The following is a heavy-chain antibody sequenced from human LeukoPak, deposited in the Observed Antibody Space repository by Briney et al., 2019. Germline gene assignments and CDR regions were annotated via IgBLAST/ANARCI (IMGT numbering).Heavy chain of an antibody. V-gene: IGHV3-30*03. J-gene: IGHJ4*02. CDR1: GFTFSSYG. CDR3: AGGLLGCRGGSCYPTDY. CDR2: ISDDGNKK. Sequence: PGGSLRLSCAASGFTFSSYGMHWVRQAPGKGLEWVAVISDDGNKKYYVDSVKGRFTISRDNPKNTLYLQMDSLRADDTAVYYCAGGLLGCRGGSCYPTDYWGQGTLVTVSS. D-gene: IGHD2-15*01.